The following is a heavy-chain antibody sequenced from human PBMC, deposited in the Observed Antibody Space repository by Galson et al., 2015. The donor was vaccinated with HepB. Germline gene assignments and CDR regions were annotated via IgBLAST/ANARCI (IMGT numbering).Heavy chain of an antibody. CDR1: GFTFDDYT. Sequence: SLRLSCAASGFTFDDYTMHWVRQAPGKGLEWVSLISWDGGSTYYADSVKGRFTISRDNSKNSLYLQMNSLRTEDTALYYCAKDSQLWGYGMDVWGQGTTVTVSS. CDR3: AKDSQLWGYGMDV. D-gene: IGHD5-18*01. V-gene: IGHV3-43*01. J-gene: IGHJ6*02. CDR2: ISWDGGST.